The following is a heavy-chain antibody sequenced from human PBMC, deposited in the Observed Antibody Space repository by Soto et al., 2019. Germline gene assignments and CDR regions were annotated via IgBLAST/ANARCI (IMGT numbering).Heavy chain of an antibody. CDR1: VGSFSDYY. D-gene: IGHD6-13*01. CDR2: INHSGST. CDR3: ARGRKIAAAGLGLYYFDY. V-gene: IGHV4-34*01. J-gene: IGHJ4*02. Sequence: SETLSLTCAVYVGSFSDYYWGWIRQPRGKGLEWIGEINHSGSTNYNPSLKSRVTISVDTSKNQFSLKLSSVTAADTAVYYCARGRKIAAAGLGLYYFDYWGQGTLVTVSS.